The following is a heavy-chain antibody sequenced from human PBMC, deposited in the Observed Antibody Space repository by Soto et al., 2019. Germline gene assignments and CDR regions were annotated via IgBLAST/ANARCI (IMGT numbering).Heavy chain of an antibody. CDR2: IRSSSSYI. V-gene: IGHV3-21*01. CDR3: ARDQGAGGGNSLDY. CDR1: GFTFSSYS. Sequence: EVQLVESGGGLVKPGGSLRLSCAASGFTFSSYSMNWVRQAQGRGLGWVSSIRSSSSYIYYADSVKGRFTISRDNAKNSLYLQMNSLRAEDTAVYYCARDQGAGGGNSLDYWGQGTLVTVSS. D-gene: IGHD2-21*02. J-gene: IGHJ4*02.